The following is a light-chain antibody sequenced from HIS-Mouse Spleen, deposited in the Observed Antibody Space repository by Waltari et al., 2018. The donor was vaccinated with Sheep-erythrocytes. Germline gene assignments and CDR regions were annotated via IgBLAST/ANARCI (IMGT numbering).Light chain of an antibody. J-gene: IGKJ1*01. CDR3: QQYYSYPLWT. CDR2: AAS. V-gene: IGKV1-8*01. Sequence: AIRMTQSPSSLSASTGDRATITCRARQGSSSYLAWYQQKPGKAPNLLIYAASTLQSGVPSRFSGSGSGTDFTLTISCLQSEDFSTYYCQQYYSYPLWTFGQGTKVEIK. CDR1: QGSSSY.